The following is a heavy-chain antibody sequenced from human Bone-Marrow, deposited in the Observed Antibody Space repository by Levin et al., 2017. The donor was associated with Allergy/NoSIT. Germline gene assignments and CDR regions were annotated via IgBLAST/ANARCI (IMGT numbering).Heavy chain of an antibody. Sequence: SGPTLVKPTQTLTLTCTFSGFSLSTSGVGVGWIRQPPGKALEWLALIYWADDKRYSPSLKSRLTITNDTSKNQEALTVTNMAPVDTATYSCAHWIAVAGEGWFDPWGQGTLVTVSS. CDR1: GFSLSTSGVG. V-gene: IGHV2-5*02. CDR2: IYWADDK. CDR3: AHWIAVAGEGWFDP. J-gene: IGHJ5*02. D-gene: IGHD6-19*01.